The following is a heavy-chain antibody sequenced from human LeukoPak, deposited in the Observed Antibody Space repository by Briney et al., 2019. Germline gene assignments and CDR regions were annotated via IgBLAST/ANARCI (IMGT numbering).Heavy chain of an antibody. CDR3: ARDQVVGVPSWFDP. V-gene: IGHV1-3*04. CDR1: GYTFTDYA. Sequence: RASVKVSCKAFGYTFTDYAIHWVRQAPGQRREWMGWIIIGSGETKCSEKFQGRVTMTRDTAANTVYMELSSLRSDDTAVYYCARDQVVGVPSWFDPWGQGTLVTVSS. D-gene: IGHD1-26*01. CDR2: IIIGSGET. J-gene: IGHJ5*02.